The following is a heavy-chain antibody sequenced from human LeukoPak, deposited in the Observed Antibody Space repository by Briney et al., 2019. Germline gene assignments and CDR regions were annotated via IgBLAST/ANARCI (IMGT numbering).Heavy chain of an antibody. D-gene: IGHD2-2*01. CDR3: ARGRRWLEVVPAAWFGP. CDR1: GYTFTSHD. Sequence: GSSVKVSCKASGYTFTSHDINWVRQATGQGLEWMGWMNPNSGSTGYAQKFQGRVTKTSNNSISTAYMELNSLRSEDTAVYYCARGRRWLEVVPAAWFGPWGQGTLVTVSS. CDR2: MNPNSGST. V-gene: IGHV1-8*01. J-gene: IGHJ5*02.